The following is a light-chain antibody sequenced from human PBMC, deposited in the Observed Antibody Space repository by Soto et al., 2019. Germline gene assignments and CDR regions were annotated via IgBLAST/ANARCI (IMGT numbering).Light chain of an antibody. CDR2: RNN. J-gene: IGLJ1*01. CDR3: AAWDDSLSGYV. V-gene: IGLV1-47*01. Sequence: QSVLTQPPSASGTPGQRVTISCSGSSSNIGSDYVYRYQQFPGTAPKLLIYRNNQRPSGVPDRFSGSKSGTSASLAISGLRSEDEADYYCAAWDDSLSGYVFGTGTKVTVL. CDR1: SSNIGSDY.